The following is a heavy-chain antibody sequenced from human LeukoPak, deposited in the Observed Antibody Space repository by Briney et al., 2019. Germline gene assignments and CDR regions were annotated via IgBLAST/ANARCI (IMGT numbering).Heavy chain of an antibody. CDR1: GFTFSDYY. CDR2: ISSSGSTI. CDR3: GSCYLGNGVDY. J-gene: IGHJ4*02. D-gene: IGHD2-15*01. Sequence: GGSLRLSCAASGFTFSDYYMSWIRQAPGKGLEWVPYISSSGSTIYYADSVKGRFTISRDNAKNSLYLQMNSLRAEDTAVYYCGSCYLGNGVDYWGQGTLVTVSS. V-gene: IGHV3-11*01.